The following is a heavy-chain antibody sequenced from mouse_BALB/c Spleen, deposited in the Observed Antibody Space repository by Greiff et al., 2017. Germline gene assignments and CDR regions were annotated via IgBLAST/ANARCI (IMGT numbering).Heavy chain of an antibody. CDR1: GFTFSSYG. D-gene: IGHD2-14*01. J-gene: IGHJ2*01. V-gene: IGHV5-6-3*01. CDR3: ASDRYDGYYFDY. Sequence: EVQRVESGGGLVQPGGSLKLSCAASGFTFSSYGMSWVRQTPDKRLELVATINSNGGSTYYPDSVKGRFTISRDNAKNTLYLQMSSLKSEDTAMYYCASDRYDGYYFDYWGQGTTLTVSS. CDR2: INSNGGST.